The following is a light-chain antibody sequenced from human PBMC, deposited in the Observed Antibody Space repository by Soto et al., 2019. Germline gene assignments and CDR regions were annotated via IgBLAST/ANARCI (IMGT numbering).Light chain of an antibody. Sequence: DIVMTQSPDSLAVSLGERATINCKSSQSVLYSTNNKNYLAWYQQKPGQPPKLLIYWASTRESGVPDRFSGSGYGTDFTLTISSLQAADVAVYYCQQYYSTPYTFGQGTKLEIK. V-gene: IGKV4-1*01. CDR1: QSVLYSTNNKNY. CDR2: WAS. CDR3: QQYYSTPYT. J-gene: IGKJ2*01.